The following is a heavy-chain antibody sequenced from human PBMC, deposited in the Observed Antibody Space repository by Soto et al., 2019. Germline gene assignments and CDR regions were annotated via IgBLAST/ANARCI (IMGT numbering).Heavy chain of an antibody. D-gene: IGHD6-19*01. CDR2: IKQDGSEK. CDR3: ARSSGWYTGFFDY. V-gene: IGHV3-7*01. CDR1: GFTFSSYW. Sequence: SLRLSCAASGFTFSSYWMSWVRQAPGKGLEWVANIKQDGSEKYYVDSVKGRFTISRDNAKNSLYLQMNSLRAEDTAVYYCARSSGWYTGFFDYWGQGTLVTVSS. J-gene: IGHJ4*02.